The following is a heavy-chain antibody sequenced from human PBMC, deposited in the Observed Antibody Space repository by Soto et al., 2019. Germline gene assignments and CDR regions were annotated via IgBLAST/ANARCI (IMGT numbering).Heavy chain of an antibody. J-gene: IGHJ1*01. CDR3: AHSQYYYDSSGYRAFQH. V-gene: IGHV2-5*01. CDR2: IYWNDDK. CDR1: GFSLSTSGVG. Sequence: KSGPTLVNPTPTLTLTCTFSGFSLSTSGVGVGWIRQPPGKALEWLALIYWNDDKRYSPSLKSRLTITKDTYKNQVVLTMTNMDPVDTATYYCAHSQYYYDSSGYRAFQHWGQGTLVTVSS. D-gene: IGHD3-22*01.